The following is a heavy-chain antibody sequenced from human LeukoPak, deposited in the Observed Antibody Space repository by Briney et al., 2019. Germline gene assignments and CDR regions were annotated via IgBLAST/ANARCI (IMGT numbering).Heavy chain of an antibody. CDR2: MNPNSGNT. D-gene: IGHD3-3*01. CDR1: GYTFTSYD. CDR3: ARSPVLRFLEWLFDY. V-gene: IGHV1-8*03. J-gene: IGHJ4*02. Sequence: ASVKVSCKASGYTFTSYDINWVRQATGQGLEWMGWMNPNSGNTGYAQKFQGRVTITRNTSISTAYMELSRLRSDDTAVYYCARSPVLRFLEWLFDYWGQGTLVTVSS.